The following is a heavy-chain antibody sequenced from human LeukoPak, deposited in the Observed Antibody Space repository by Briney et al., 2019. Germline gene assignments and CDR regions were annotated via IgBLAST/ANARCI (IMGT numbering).Heavy chain of an antibody. CDR1: GFTFSSYA. V-gene: IGHV3-23*01. CDR2: ISGSGGST. CDR3: AKTFFPRITMVRGPLDP. J-gene: IGHJ5*02. D-gene: IGHD3-10*01. Sequence: GGSLRLSCAASGFTFSSYAMSWVRQAPGKGLEWVSAISGSGGSTYYADSVKGRFTISRDNSKNTLYLQMNSLRAEDTAVYYCAKTFFPRITMVRGPLDPWGQGTLVTVSS.